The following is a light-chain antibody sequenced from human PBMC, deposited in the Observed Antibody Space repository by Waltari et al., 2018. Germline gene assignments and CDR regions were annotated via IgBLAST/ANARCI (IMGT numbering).Light chain of an antibody. CDR3: QQYGSSLWT. V-gene: IGKV3-20*01. CDR2: GAS. J-gene: IGKJ1*01. CDR1: QGVGGSY. Sequence: EIVLTQSPGTLSLSPGERAPISCRASQGVGGSYIAWYQQKPGQAPRLLLYGASSRPTDIPDRFSGSESGTDFTLTISRLEPEDFAVYYCQQYGSSLWTFGQGTKVEIK.